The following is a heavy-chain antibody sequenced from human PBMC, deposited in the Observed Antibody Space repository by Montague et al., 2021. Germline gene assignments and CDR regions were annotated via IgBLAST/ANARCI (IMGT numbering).Heavy chain of an antibody. CDR3: TRKGWFGDYGFDN. V-gene: IGHV4-39*01. D-gene: IGHD3-10*01. J-gene: IGHJ3*02. Sequence: SETLSLTCTVSGVSISSSNYQWGWIRQPPGKGPEWIGSVYYSGTTYYNPSLRSRVTISVDTSENQFSLKLNSVTAADTAFYYCTRKGWFGDYGFDNWGQGTMVTVSS. CDR1: GVSISSSNYQ. CDR2: VYYSGTT.